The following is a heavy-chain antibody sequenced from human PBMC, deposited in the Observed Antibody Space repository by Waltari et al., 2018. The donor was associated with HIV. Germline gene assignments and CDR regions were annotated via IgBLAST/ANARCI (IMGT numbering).Heavy chain of an antibody. D-gene: IGHD6-19*01. CDR1: GFTSRDYW. Sequence: EVRLVESGGGLVQQGGSLRLACLASGFTSRDYWMNWVRQAPGKGLEWVANINQDGSEKNYAASVKGRFTISGDTARKSLYLQMNSLRPEDTALYYCVWGRGWTPEHWGQGTLVTVSS. CDR2: INQDGSEK. CDR3: VWGRGWTPEH. J-gene: IGHJ1*01. V-gene: IGHV3-7*04.